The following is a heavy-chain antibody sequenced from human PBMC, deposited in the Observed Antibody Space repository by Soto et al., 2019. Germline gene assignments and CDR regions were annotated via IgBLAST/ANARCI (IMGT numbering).Heavy chain of an antibody. V-gene: IGHV4-31*03. CDR1: GGSISSGGYY. CDR2: IYYSGST. CDR3: ASLPSPVAGREGAFDI. D-gene: IGHD6-19*01. J-gene: IGHJ3*02. Sequence: SETLSLTCTVSGGSISSGGYYWSWIRQHPGKGLEWIGYIYYSGSTYYNPSLKSRVTISVDTSKNQFSLKLSSVTAADTAVYYCASLPSPVAGREGAFDIWGQGTMVTVSS.